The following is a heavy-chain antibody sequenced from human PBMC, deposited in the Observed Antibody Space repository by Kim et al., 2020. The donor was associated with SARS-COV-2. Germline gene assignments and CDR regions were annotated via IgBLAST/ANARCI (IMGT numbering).Heavy chain of an antibody. V-gene: IGHV3-15*01. CDR3: TTDKDFAVANYYYRMDV. CDR2: IKSKTDGGTT. CDR1: GFTFSNAW. Sequence: GGSLRLSCAASGFTFSNAWMSWVRQAPGKGLEWVGRIKSKTDGGTTDYAAPVKGRFTISRDDSKNTLYRQMYSLKTEDTAVYYCTTDKDFAVANYYYRMDVQGQVTTVTVSS. J-gene: IGHJ6*02. D-gene: IGHD6-19*01.